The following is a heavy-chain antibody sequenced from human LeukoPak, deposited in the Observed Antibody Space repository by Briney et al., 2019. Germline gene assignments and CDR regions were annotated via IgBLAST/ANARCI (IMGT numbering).Heavy chain of an antibody. J-gene: IGHJ3*02. D-gene: IGHD3-22*01. CDR1: GSTFSSHT. V-gene: IGHV3-21*01. Sequence: GGSLRLSCAASGSTFSSHTMNWVRQAPGKGLEWVSSISSSSSYIYYADSVKGRFTISRDNAKNSLYLQMNSLRAEDTAVYYCAREGTLATYYYDSRHTFDIWGQGTMVTVSS. CDR2: ISSSSSYI. CDR3: AREGTLATYYYDSRHTFDI.